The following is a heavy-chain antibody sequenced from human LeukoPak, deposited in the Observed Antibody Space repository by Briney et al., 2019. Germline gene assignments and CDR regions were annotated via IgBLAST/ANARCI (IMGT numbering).Heavy chain of an antibody. J-gene: IGHJ6*02. CDR3: ARGPYYYYGMDV. CDR1: GYTFTRYD. V-gene: IGHV1-18*01. Sequence: ASVKVSCKASGYTFTRYDINWVRQATGQGLEWMGWISAYNGNTNYAQKLQGRVTMTTDTSTSTAYMELRSLRSDDTAVYYCARGPYYYYGMDVWGQGTTVTVSS. CDR2: ISAYNGNT.